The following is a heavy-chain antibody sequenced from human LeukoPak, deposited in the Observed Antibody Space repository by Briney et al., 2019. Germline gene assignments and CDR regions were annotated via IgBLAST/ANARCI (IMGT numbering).Heavy chain of an antibody. CDR1: GLTFSSYG. V-gene: IGHV3-33*01. J-gene: IGHJ4*02. CDR3: ARDRSGSYLVDY. Sequence: GGFLRLSCAASGLTFSSYGMHWVRQAPGKGLEWVAVIWYDGSNKYYADSVKRRFTISRDNSKNTLYLQMNSLRAEDTAVYYCARDRSGSYLVDYWGQGTLVTVSS. CDR2: IWYDGSNK. D-gene: IGHD1-26*01.